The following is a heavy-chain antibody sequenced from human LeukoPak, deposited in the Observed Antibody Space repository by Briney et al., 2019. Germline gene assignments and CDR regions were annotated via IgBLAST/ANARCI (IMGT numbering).Heavy chain of an antibody. CDR3: ARLSGATIFGVVISSNGMDV. D-gene: IGHD3-3*01. CDR1: GYSFTSYW. Sequence: GESLQISCQGSGYSFTSYWISWVRQMPGKGLEWMGRIDPSDSYTNYSPSFQGHVTISADKPISTAYLQWSSLKASDTAMYYCARLSGATIFGVVISSNGMDVWGQGTTVTVSS. V-gene: IGHV5-10-1*01. CDR2: IDPSDSYT. J-gene: IGHJ6*02.